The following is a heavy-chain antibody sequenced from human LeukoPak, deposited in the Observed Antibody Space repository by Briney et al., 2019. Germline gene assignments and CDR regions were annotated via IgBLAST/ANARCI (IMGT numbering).Heavy chain of an antibody. CDR2: ISYDGSNK. V-gene: IGHV3-30-3*01. Sequence: GGSLRLSCAASGFTFSSYAMHWVRQAPGKGLEWVAVISYDGSNKYYADSVKGRFTISRDNSKNTPYLQMNSLRAEDTAVYYCARVRGGYSYGYSDYWGQGTLVTVSS. D-gene: IGHD5-18*01. CDR1: GFTFSSYA. J-gene: IGHJ4*02. CDR3: ARVRGGYSYGYSDY.